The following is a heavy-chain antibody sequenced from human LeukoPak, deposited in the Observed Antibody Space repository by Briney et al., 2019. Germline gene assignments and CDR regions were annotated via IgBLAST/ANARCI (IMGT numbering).Heavy chain of an antibody. V-gene: IGHV5-51*01. D-gene: IGHD3-10*01. CDR2: IYPGDSDT. Sequence: GESLKISCKGSGYSFTSYWIGGVRHVPGKGLEYMGIIYPGDSDTTYSPAFGGQVTFSANKSITPAYLQWSSLKASDTAMYYCATLVGYGSFFDYWGQGTLVTVSS. CDR1: GYSFTSYW. CDR3: ATLVGYGSFFDY. J-gene: IGHJ4*02.